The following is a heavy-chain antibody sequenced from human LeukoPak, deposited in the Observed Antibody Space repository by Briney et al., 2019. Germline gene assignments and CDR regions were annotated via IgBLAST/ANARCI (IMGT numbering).Heavy chain of an antibody. J-gene: IGHJ5*02. CDR3: ARDPRGIVGANHNWFDP. Sequence: SETLSLTCTVSGGSISSYYWSWIRQPAGKGLEWIGRIYASGSTNYNPSLKTRVTMSVDTSKSQFSLKLISVTAADKAVYYCARDPRGIVGANHNWFDPWGQGTLVTVSS. CDR1: GGSISSYY. D-gene: IGHD1-26*01. CDR2: IYASGST. V-gene: IGHV4-4*07.